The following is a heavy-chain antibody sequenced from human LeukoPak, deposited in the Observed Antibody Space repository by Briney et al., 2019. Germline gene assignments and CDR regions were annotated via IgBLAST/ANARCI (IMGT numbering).Heavy chain of an antibody. V-gene: IGHV1-2*02. J-gene: IGHJ4*02. CDR2: INPNSGGT. Sequence: ASVTVSCKASGYTFTVYYMHWVRQAPGQGLEWMGWINPNSGGTNYAQKFQGRVIMTRDTSISTAYMELSRLRSDDTAVYYCARDEEWLFDYWGQGTLVTVSS. CDR1: GYTFTVYY. D-gene: IGHD6-19*01. CDR3: ARDEEWLFDY.